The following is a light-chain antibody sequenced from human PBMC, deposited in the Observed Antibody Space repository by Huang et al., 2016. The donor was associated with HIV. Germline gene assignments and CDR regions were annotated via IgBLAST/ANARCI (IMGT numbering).Light chain of an antibody. CDR2: DAS. Sequence: EIVLTQSPVTLSRSPGQRATLSCRASQSVDTYLAWYQQKPGQAPRLRIYDASNRATGIPARFSGSGSGTDFTLTISSLEPDDFVLYFCQQRSTWPPTFGGGTTMEIK. CDR3: QQRSTWPPT. CDR1: QSVDTY. J-gene: IGKJ4*01. V-gene: IGKV3-11*01.